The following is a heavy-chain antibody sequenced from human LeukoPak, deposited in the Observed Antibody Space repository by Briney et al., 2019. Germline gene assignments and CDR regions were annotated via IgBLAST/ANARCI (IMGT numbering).Heavy chain of an antibody. CDR2: IKQDGSEK. J-gene: IGHJ4*02. D-gene: IGHD3-16*01. CDR1: GFTFSSYW. CDR3: ARQFGGVVAPGYFDY. Sequence: GESLKISCAASGFTFSSYWMSWVRQAPGKGLEWVANIKQDGSEKYYVDSVKGRFTISRDNAKNSLYLQMNSLRAEDTAVYYCARQFGGVVAPGYFDYWGQGTLVTVSS. V-gene: IGHV3-7*01.